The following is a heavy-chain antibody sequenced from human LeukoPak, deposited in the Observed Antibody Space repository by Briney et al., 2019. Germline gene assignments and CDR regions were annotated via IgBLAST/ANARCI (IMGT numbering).Heavy chain of an antibody. V-gene: IGHV4-34*01. Sequence: SETLSLTCAVYGGSFSEYYWTWIRQPPGKGLEWIGDINHSGTTNYNPSLKSRVTISKETSKKQFSLQLSSVTAADTAVYYCARARMDVWGQGITVTVSS. CDR2: INHSGTT. CDR3: ARARMDV. J-gene: IGHJ6*02. CDR1: GGSFSEYY.